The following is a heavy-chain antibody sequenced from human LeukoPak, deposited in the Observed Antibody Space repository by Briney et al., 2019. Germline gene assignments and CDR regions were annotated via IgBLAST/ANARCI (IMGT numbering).Heavy chain of an antibody. CDR3: ARGRGRWLQLRGFDY. Sequence: SETLSLTCAVYGGSFSGYYWSWIRQPPGKGLEWIGEINHSGSTNYNPSLKSRVTISVDTPKNQFSLKLSSVSAAGTAVYYCARGRGRWLQLRGFDYWGQGTLVTVSS. CDR1: GGSFSGYY. J-gene: IGHJ4*02. D-gene: IGHD5-24*01. V-gene: IGHV4-34*01. CDR2: INHSGST.